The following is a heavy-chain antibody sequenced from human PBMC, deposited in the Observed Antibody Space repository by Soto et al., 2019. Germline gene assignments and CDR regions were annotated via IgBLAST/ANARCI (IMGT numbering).Heavy chain of an antibody. CDR3: ARDAGGRGNGAFDI. CDR2: IYYSGST. J-gene: IGHJ3*02. CDR1: GGSISTYY. V-gene: IGHV4-59*01. Sequence: SETLSLTCTVSGGSISTYYWSWIRQPPGKGLEWIGYIYYSGSTNSNPSLKSRVTISEDTSKNQLSLKLSSVTAADTAVYYCARDAGGRGNGAFDIWGQGTMVTVSS. D-gene: IGHD3-16*01.